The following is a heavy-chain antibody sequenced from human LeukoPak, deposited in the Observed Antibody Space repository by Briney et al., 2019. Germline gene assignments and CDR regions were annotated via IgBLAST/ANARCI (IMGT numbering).Heavy chain of an antibody. V-gene: IGHV3-48*03. CDR3: ARAMFSSSWYLDY. Sequence: GGSLRLSCAASGFTFSSYEMSWVRQAPGKGLEWVSYISSSGATIYYADSVKGRFTISRDNAENSLYLQLNSLRAEDTAVYYCARAMFSSSWYLDYWGQGTLVTVSS. CDR1: GFTFSSYE. CDR2: ISSSGATI. D-gene: IGHD6-13*01. J-gene: IGHJ4*02.